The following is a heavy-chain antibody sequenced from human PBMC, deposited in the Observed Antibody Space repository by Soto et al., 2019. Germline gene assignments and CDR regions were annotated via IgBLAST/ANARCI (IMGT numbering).Heavy chain of an antibody. D-gene: IGHD3-10*01. V-gene: IGHV3-23*01. Sequence: EVQLLESGGGLVQPGGSLRLSCAASGFTFSSYAMSWVRQAPGKGLEWGSAISVSGGSTYYADSVKGRFTISRANSKNTLYLQMNSLRAEDTVVYYCAKGGDYGSGLFDPWGQGTLVTVSS. J-gene: IGHJ5*02. CDR1: GFTFSSYA. CDR2: ISVSGGST. CDR3: AKGGDYGSGLFDP.